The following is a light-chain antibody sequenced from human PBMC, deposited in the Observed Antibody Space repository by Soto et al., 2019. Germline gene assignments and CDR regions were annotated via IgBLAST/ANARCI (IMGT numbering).Light chain of an antibody. CDR2: RAS. CDR3: QQYNSYSRT. V-gene: IGKV1-5*03. CDR1: QSISSS. Sequence: DSQMTQSPSTLSASVVDRVTITCRASQSISSSLAWYQQKPGKAPKLLIYRASNLQSGVPSRFSGSGSGTEFTLTITSLQPDDFATYYCQQYNSYSRTFGQGTKVDIK. J-gene: IGKJ1*01.